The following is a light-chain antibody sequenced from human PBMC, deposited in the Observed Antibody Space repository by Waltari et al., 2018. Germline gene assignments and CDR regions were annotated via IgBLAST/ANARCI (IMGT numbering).Light chain of an antibody. CDR3: CSYAGDSTYV. V-gene: IGLV2-23*02. CDR2: EVS. CDR1: RSYIRIYNL. Sequence: QSALTQPASVSGSPGQSITLSFTGRRSYIRIYNLFTWYQHHPGKVPKLIIYEVSERPSGVSGRFSGSKSGNTASLTLSDLQPEDGADYYCCSYAGDSTYVFGTGTKVTVL. J-gene: IGLJ1*01.